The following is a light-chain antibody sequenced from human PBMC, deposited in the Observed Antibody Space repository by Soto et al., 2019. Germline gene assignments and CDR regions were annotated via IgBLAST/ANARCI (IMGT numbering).Light chain of an antibody. CDR3: QQYYSYPWT. CDR2: AAS. Sequence: AIRMTQSPSSFSASTGDRVTITCRASQGISSYLAWYQQKPGKAPKLLIYAASTLQSGVPSRFSGSGSGTDFTLTISCLQSEDFATYYCQQYYSYPWTF. J-gene: IGKJ1*01. CDR1: QGISSY. V-gene: IGKV1-8*01.